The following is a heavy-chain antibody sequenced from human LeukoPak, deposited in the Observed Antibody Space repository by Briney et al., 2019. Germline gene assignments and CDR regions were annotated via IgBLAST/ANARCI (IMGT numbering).Heavy chain of an antibody. D-gene: IGHD1-26*01. CDR3: ARDSRGGIGATYLEV. V-gene: IGHV3-30*04. J-gene: IGHJ4*02. CDR1: GFTFSSYV. CDR2: ISYDGTNI. Sequence: GRSLRLSCAASGFTFSSYVMHWVRQPPGKGLEWVAVISYDGTNIFYEDPAKGRFPIPRDHSKNTLFRQMNSLRPDNRAVYYCARDSRGGIGATYLEVWGQGTLVTVCS.